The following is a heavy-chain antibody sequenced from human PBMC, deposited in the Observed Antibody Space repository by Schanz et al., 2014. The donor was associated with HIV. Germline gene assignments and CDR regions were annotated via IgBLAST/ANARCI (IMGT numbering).Heavy chain of an antibody. Sequence: QVELVESGGGVVQPGRSLTLSCAASGFTFSAFGMVWVRQAPGKGLEWVAALFGSNEHYKETMKGRFTVSGDTSKNTVDLQMTSLRPEDGAVYCCAREGGSSGLNGYFDYWGQGTLVTFSS. CDR1: GFTFSAFG. CDR2: LFGSNE. V-gene: IGHV3-30*03. J-gene: IGHJ4*02. CDR3: AREGGSSGLNGYFDY. D-gene: IGHD6-19*01.